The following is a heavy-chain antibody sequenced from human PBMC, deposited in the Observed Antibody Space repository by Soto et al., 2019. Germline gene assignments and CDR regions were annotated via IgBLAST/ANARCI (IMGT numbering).Heavy chain of an antibody. Sequence: VQLQQSGPGLVKPSQTLSLTCAISGDSISSNSGVWNWIRQSPSRGLEWLGRTLYRSTWHNDYAESAKRQITLSPEPSKNQCSLQLNSVTPEDTAVYYCATETPVVLGVRNAFAFWGQGTMVTVSS. CDR2: TLYRSTWHN. CDR3: ATETPVVLGVRNAFAF. J-gene: IGHJ3*01. D-gene: IGHD3-10*01. CDR1: GDSISSNSGV. V-gene: IGHV6-1*01.